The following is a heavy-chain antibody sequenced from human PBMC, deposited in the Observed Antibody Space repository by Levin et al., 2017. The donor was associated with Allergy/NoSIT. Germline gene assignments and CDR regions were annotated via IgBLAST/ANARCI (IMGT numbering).Heavy chain of an antibody. CDR2: ISWNSGSI. J-gene: IGHJ6*02. V-gene: IGHV3-9*01. CDR1: GFTFDDYA. Sequence: SLKISCAASGFTFDDYAMHWVRQAPGKGLEWVSGISWNSGSIGYADSVKGRFTISRDNAKNSLYLQMNSLRAEDTALYYCAKDRGGSYYYYGMDVWGQGTTVTVSS. CDR3: AKDRGGSYYYYGMDV. D-gene: IGHD3-10*01.